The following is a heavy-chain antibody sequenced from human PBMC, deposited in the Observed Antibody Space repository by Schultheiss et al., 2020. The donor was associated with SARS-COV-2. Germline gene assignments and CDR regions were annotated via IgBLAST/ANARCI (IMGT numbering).Heavy chain of an antibody. CDR1: GFTFSSYW. Sequence: GGSLRLSCAASGFTFSSYWMSWVRQAPGKGLEWVANIKQDGSEKYYVDSVKGRFTISRDNAKNSLYLQMNSLRAEDTAVYYCARDDTAMVRAWWGYYYYGMDVWGQGTTVTVSS. D-gene: IGHD5-18*01. V-gene: IGHV3-7*01. J-gene: IGHJ6*02. CDR3: ARDDTAMVRAWWGYYYYGMDV. CDR2: IKQDGSEK.